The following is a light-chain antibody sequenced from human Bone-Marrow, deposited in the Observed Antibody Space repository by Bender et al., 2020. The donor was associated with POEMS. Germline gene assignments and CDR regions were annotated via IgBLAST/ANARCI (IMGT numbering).Light chain of an antibody. CDR1: GASIATNY. V-gene: IGLV6-57*02. Sequence: KFMLTQPHSVSESPGKTVIISCTGSGASIATNYVQWYQQRPGSAPTTVISQDNQRPSGVPDRFSGSIDRSSNSASLTISGLRTEDEADYYCQSYDSSNHWVFGGGTKLTVL. CDR3: QSYDSSNHWV. J-gene: IGLJ3*02. CDR2: QDN.